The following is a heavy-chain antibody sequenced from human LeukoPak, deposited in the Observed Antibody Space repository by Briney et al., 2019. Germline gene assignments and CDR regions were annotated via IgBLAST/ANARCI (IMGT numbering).Heavy chain of an antibody. V-gene: IGHV3-30*02. CDR2: MSNDGSDK. Sequence: HPGGSLRLSCAEFGFSFITYGMHWVRQAPGKGLEWVAFMSNDGSDKLYRDSVKGRFTISRDNSKNTLYLQMTRLRDDDTAVYFCAKALSGSYYYYMDVWGKGTTVTVSS. CDR3: AKALSGSYYYYMDV. CDR1: GFSFITYG. D-gene: IGHD1-26*01. J-gene: IGHJ6*03.